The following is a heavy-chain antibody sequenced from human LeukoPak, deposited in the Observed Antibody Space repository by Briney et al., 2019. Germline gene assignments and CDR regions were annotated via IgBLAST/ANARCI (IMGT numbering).Heavy chain of an antibody. CDR2: IIPIFGTA. V-gene: IGHV1-69*13. CDR1: GGTFSSYA. Sequence: ASVKVSCKASGGTFSSYAISWVRQAPGQGLEWMGGIIPIFGTANYAQKFQGRVTITADESTSTAYMELSSLRSEDTAVYYCERETGYCSSTSCYYFDYWGQGTLVTVSS. J-gene: IGHJ4*02. D-gene: IGHD2-2*01. CDR3: ERETGYCSSTSCYYFDY.